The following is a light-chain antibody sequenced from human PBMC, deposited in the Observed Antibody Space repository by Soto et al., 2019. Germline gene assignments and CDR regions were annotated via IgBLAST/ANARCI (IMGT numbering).Light chain of an antibody. CDR2: DNN. J-gene: IGLJ1*01. CDR1: TSNIGAGYD. V-gene: IGLV1-40*01. CDR3: QSYDSSLSGYV. Sequence: QSALTQPPSVSGAPGQRVTISCTGNTSNIGAGYDVHWYQHLPGTAPKLLIYDNNNRPSGVPDRFSGSKSGTSASLAITGLQAEDEADYYCQSYDSSLSGYVFGTGTKLTVL.